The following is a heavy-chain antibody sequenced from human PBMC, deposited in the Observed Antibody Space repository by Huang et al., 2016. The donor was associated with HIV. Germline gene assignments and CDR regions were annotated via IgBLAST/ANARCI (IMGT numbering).Heavy chain of an antibody. V-gene: IGHV3-23*01. CDR1: GFTFKYYG. CDR2: MAGGGDSA. J-gene: IGHJ3*02. D-gene: IGHD2-21*02. CDR3: ARGKVTLVGDAFDI. Sequence: ELQLLESGGGLVQPGGSLRLSCSGSGFTFKYYGMNWVRQAPGKGLGGVATMAGGGDSAYHADSVKGRFTVSRDNSKSILYLQMNSLRPGDTAVYYCARGKVTLVGDAFDIWGQGTLVTVSS.